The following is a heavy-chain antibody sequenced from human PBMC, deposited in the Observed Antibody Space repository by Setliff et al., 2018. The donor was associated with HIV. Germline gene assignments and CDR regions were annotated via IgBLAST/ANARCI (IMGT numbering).Heavy chain of an antibody. D-gene: IGHD2-2*01. V-gene: IGHV3-7*01. CDR3: ARDTCDTPSCYAGPRFVY. J-gene: IGHJ4*02. CDR1: RFDFNNYW. CDR2: IGQDGSEK. Sequence: GGSLRLSCAASRFDFNNYWMCWVRQAPGKGLEWVANIGQDGSEKNYVDSVRGRFTISRDNARNSLFLQMNSLRVEDTAVYYCARDTCDTPSCYAGPRFVYWGQGNLVTVSS.